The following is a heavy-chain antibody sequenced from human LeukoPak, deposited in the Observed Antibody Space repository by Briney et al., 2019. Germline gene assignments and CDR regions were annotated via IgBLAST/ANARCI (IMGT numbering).Heavy chain of an antibody. CDR2: IRYDGSNK. CDR1: GFTFSSYG. D-gene: IGHD1-26*01. Sequence: GGSLRLXCAASGFTFSSYGMHWVRQAPGKGLEWVAFIRYDGSNKYYADSVKGRFTISRDNSKNTLYLQMNSLRAEDTAVYYCARDDVGYFDYWGQGTLVTVSS. V-gene: IGHV3-30*02. J-gene: IGHJ4*02. CDR3: ARDDVGYFDY.